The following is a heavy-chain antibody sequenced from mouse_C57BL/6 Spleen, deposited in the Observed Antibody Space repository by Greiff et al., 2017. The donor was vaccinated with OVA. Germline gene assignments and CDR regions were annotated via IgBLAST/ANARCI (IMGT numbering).Heavy chain of an antibody. J-gene: IGHJ1*03. CDR2: INPSNGGT. D-gene: IGHD1-1*01. CDR3: ARQRHYGSSYDWYFDV. Sequence: QVQLQQPGTELVKPGASVKLSCKASGYTFTSYWMHWVKQRPGQGLEWIGNINPSNGGTNYNEKFKSKATLTVDKSSSTAYMQLSSLTSEDSAVYYCARQRHYGSSYDWYFDVWGTGTTVTVSS. CDR1: GYTFTSYW. V-gene: IGHV1-53*01.